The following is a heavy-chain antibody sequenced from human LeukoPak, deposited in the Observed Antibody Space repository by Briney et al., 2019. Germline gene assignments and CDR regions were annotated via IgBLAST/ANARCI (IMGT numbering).Heavy chain of an antibody. CDR3: AKGSLRLGELSSWTLDY. CDR1: GFTFSTYA. CDR2: ISGSGSST. J-gene: IGHJ4*02. Sequence: GGSLRLSCAASGFTFSTYAMSWVRQAPGKGLEWVSSISGSGSSTSYADSVKGLFTISRDNSKNTLDLQMNSLRAEDTAIYYCAKGSLRLGELSSWTLDYWGQGTPVTVSS. D-gene: IGHD3-16*02. V-gene: IGHV3-23*01.